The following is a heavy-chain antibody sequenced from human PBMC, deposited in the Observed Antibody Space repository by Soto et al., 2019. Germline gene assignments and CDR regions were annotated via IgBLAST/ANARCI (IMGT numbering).Heavy chain of an antibody. V-gene: IGHV4-39*07. D-gene: IGHD2-15*01. CDR3: ARGLAGKVVVAATTPLFDY. CDR2: IYYSGST. CDR1: GGSISSSSYY. Sequence: PSETLSLTCTVSGGSISSSSYYWGWIRQPPGKGLEWIGSIYYSGSTYYNPSLKGRVTISVDTSKNQFSLKLSSVTAADTAVYYCARGLAGKVVVAATTPLFDYWGQGTLVTVSS. J-gene: IGHJ4*02.